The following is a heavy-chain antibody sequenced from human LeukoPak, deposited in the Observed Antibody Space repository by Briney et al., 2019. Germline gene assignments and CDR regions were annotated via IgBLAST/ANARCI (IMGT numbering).Heavy chain of an antibody. CDR3: ARGSGFDP. V-gene: IGHV3-74*01. CDR2: IKTDGSII. D-gene: IGHD3-10*01. J-gene: IGHJ5*02. Sequence: GGSLRLSCAASGFTFTSYWMHWVRQAPGKGLVWVSRIKTDGSIINYADSVKGRFTISRDDAKNTLYLQMNSLRAEDTAVYYCARGSGFDPWGQGTLVTVSS. CDR1: GFTFTSYW.